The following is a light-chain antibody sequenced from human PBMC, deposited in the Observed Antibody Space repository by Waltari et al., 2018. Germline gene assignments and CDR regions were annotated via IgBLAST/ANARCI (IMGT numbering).Light chain of an antibody. V-gene: IGLV3-27*01. CDR1: VLAKKY. J-gene: IGLJ3*02. CDR2: KDI. CDR3: YSAADSNLRV. Sequence: SYELTKPSSVSVSPGQTARITCPGDVLAKKYAGWFQQTPGQAPVLLIYKDIEWPSGIPERFSGSSSGATVTLTISGAQVEDEADYYCYSAADSNLRVFGGGTKLTVL.